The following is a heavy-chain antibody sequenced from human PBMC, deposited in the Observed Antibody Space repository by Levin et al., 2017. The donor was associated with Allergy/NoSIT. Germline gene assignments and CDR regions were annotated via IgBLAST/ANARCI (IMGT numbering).Heavy chain of an antibody. J-gene: IGHJ3*02. CDR2: TFYRSKWNN. CDR3: ARGVRRGTGDAVES. CDR1: GDSVSSNSAA. Sequence: SQTLLLTCAISGDSVSSNSAAWNWIRQSPSRGLEWLGRTFYRSKWNNDYEISVKSRISINPDTSKNQFSLQLTSLTPEDTAVEDGARGVRRGTGDAVESWGRGTMVTVSS. V-gene: IGHV6-1*01. D-gene: IGHD3-16*01.